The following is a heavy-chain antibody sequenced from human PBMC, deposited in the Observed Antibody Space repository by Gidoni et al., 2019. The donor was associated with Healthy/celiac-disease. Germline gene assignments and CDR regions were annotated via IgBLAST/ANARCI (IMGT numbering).Heavy chain of an antibody. D-gene: IGHD6-19*01. V-gene: IGHV4-39*01. Sequence: QLQLQESGPGLVKPSETLSLPCTVSGGSISRSSYYWGWIRQPPGKGLEWIGSIYYSGSTYYNPSLKSRVTISVDTSKNQFALKLSSVTAADTAVYYCARRAVAGAFDYWGQGTLVTVSS. CDR3: ARRAVAGAFDY. CDR2: IYYSGST. J-gene: IGHJ4*02. CDR1: GGSISRSSYY.